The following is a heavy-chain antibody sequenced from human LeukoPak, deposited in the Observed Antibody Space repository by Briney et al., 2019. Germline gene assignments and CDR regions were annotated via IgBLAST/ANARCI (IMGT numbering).Heavy chain of an antibody. J-gene: IGHJ4*02. D-gene: IGHD5-18*01. V-gene: IGHV3-48*01. CDR1: GFTFSSSS. CDR3: ASGTYGYGLAY. CDR2: ISSSSIII. Sequence: GGSLRLSCAASGFTFSSSSMNWVRQAPGKGLEWVSYISSSSIIIYYADSVKGRFTISRDNAKNSLYLQMNSLRAEDTAVYYCASGTYGYGLAYWGQGTLVTVSS.